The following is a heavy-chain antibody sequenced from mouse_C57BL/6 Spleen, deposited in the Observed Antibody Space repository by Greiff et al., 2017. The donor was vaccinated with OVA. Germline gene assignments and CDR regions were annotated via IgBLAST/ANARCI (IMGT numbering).Heavy chain of an antibody. D-gene: IGHD4-1*01. CDR2: INPNFGTT. V-gene: IGHV1-39*01. J-gene: IGHJ4*01. CDR1: GYSFTDYN. CDR3: ARWDWDFYYAMDY. Sequence: EVKLQESGPELVKPGASVKISCKASGYSFTDYNMNWVKQSNGKSLEWIGVINPNFGTTSYNQKFKGKATLTVDQSSSTAYMQLNSLTSEDSAVYYCARWDWDFYYAMDYWGQGTSVTVSS.